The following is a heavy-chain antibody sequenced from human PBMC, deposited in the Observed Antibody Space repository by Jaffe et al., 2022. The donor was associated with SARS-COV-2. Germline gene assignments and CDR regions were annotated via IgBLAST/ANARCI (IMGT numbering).Heavy chain of an antibody. CDR1: GASISSYY. CDR2: VYYTGST. J-gene: IGHJ4*02. CDR3: ASGSYYDSTSYYDY. D-gene: IGHD3-22*01. V-gene: IGHV4-59*01. Sequence: QVQLQGSGPGLLKPSETLSLTCTVSGASISSYYWTWIRQSPGEGLEWIGYVYYTGSTKYNPSLKSRVTISVDTSRNQFSLKLRSVTAADTAIYYCASGSYYDSTSYYDYWGLGTLVTVSS.